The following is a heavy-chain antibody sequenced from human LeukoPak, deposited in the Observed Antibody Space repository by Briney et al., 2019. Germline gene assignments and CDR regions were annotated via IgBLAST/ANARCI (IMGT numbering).Heavy chain of an antibody. CDR2: ISSSSSYI. CDR3: ARDGYSGSWSFDY. Sequence: GGSLRLSCAASGFTFSSYSMNWVRQAPGKGLEWVSSISSSSSYIYYADSVKGRFTISRDNAKNSLYLQMNSLRAEDTAVYYCARDGYSGSWSFDYWGQGTLVTVSS. V-gene: IGHV3-21*01. D-gene: IGHD6-13*01. J-gene: IGHJ4*02. CDR1: GFTFSSYS.